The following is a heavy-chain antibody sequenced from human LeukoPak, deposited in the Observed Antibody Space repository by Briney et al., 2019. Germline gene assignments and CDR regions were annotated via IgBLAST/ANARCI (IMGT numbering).Heavy chain of an antibody. V-gene: IGHV3-33*01. CDR3: AREGPRGNSQFDY. CDR1: GFTFSNYG. J-gene: IGHJ4*02. D-gene: IGHD2/OR15-2a*01. CDR2: IWYDGSNK. Sequence: GGSQRLSCAASGFTFSNYGMHWVRQAPGKGLEWVALIWYDGSNKYYTDSVKGRLTISRDNSKDTLFLQMNSLRAEDTAVYYCAREGPRGNSQFDYWGQGTLVTVSS.